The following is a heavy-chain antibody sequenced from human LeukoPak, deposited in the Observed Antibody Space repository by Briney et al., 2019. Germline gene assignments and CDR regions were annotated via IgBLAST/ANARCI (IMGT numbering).Heavy chain of an antibody. Sequence: ASVKVSCKASGYTFTGYYMHWVRQAPGQGLEWMGWINPNSGGTNYAQKFQGRVTMTRDTSISTAYMELSRLRSDDTAVYYCAREPILVATTPGDYWGQGTLVTVSS. CDR2: INPNSGGT. CDR3: AREPILVATTPGDY. V-gene: IGHV1-2*02. D-gene: IGHD5-12*01. CDR1: GYTFTGYY. J-gene: IGHJ4*02.